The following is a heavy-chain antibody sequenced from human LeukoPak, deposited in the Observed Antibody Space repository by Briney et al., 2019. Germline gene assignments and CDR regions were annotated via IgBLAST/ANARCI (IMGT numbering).Heavy chain of an antibody. Sequence: GRSLRLSCAASGFTFSSYGMHWVRQAPGKGLEWVAVISYDGSKKYYADSVKGRFTISRDNSKNTLYLQMNSLRAEDTAVYYCGRASSSWSNYFDYWGQGTLVTVSS. CDR2: ISYDGSKK. J-gene: IGHJ4*02. V-gene: IGHV3-30*03. D-gene: IGHD6-13*01. CDR1: GFTFSSYG. CDR3: GRASSSWSNYFDY.